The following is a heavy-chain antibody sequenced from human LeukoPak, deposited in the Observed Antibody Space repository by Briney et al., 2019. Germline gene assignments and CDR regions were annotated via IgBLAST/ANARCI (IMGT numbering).Heavy chain of an antibody. D-gene: IGHD6-19*01. Sequence: KSSETLSLTCTVSGGSISSYYWSWIRQPPGKGLEWIGYIYYSGRTNYNPSLKSRVTISVDTSKNQFSLKLSSVTAADTAVYYCARVSPSCRGCLLFDYWGQGTLVTVSS. J-gene: IGHJ4*02. V-gene: IGHV4-59*01. CDR1: GGSISSYY. CDR2: IYYSGRT. CDR3: ARVSPSCRGCLLFDY.